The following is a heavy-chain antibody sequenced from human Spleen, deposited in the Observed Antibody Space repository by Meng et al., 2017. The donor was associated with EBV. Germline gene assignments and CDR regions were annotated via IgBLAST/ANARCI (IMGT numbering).Heavy chain of an antibody. CDR3: AHTGGAFLVPGY. J-gene: IGHJ4*02. D-gene: IGHD2-2*01. V-gene: IGHV2-5*02. CDR2: IYWDDDK. CDR1: GFSLSTSGVG. Sequence: ITLKESGPTLVNPTQTLPLTCPFSGFSLSTSGVGVGWVRQPPGKALEWLALIYWDDDKRYSPSLKSRLTITKDTSKNQVVLTMTNMDPVDTATYYCAHTGGAFLVPGYWGQGTLVTVSS.